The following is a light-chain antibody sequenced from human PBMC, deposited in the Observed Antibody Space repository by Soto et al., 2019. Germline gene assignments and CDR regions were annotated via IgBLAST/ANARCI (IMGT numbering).Light chain of an antibody. J-gene: IGKJ3*01. CDR3: QQYGSSPFT. Sequence: EIVLTQSPGTLSLSPGERATLSCRASQSVSSSYLAWYQQKPGQAPRLLIYGASSRATGIPGRFSGSGSGTDFTLTISRLEPEDFAVYYCQQYGSSPFTFGPGAEVDIK. CDR1: QSVSSSY. V-gene: IGKV3-20*01. CDR2: GAS.